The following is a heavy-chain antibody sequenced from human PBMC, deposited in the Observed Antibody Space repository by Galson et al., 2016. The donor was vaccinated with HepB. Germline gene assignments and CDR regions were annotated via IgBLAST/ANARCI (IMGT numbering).Heavy chain of an antibody. V-gene: IGHV3-23*01. CDR3: AKDRLLGIDY. J-gene: IGHJ4*02. CDR1: GFTFSTYA. Sequence: SLRLSCAASGFTFSTYAMNWVRQAPGKGLEWVSLISGSGGSTYYADSVKGRFTISRDNSMNTLYLQMNSLRAEDTAVYYCAKDRLLGIDYWGQGTLVTVSS. D-gene: IGHD2/OR15-2a*01. CDR2: ISGSGGST.